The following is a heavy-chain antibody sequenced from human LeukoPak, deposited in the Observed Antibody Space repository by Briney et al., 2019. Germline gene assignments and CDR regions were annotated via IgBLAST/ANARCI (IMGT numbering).Heavy chain of an antibody. D-gene: IGHD1-7*01. CDR1: GGSISSYY. J-gene: IGHJ6*02. Sequence: SETLSLTCTVSGGSISSYYWSWIRQPPGKGLEWIGYIYYSGSTNYNPSLKSRVTISVNTSKNQFSLKLSSVTAADTAVYYCARDNWNYGSSMDVWGQGTTVTVSS. CDR2: IYYSGST. CDR3: ARDNWNYGSSMDV. V-gene: IGHV4-59*01.